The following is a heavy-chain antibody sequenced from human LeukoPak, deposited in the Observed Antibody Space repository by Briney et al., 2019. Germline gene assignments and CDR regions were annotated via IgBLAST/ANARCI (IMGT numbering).Heavy chain of an antibody. J-gene: IGHJ4*02. CDR3: AKALEQETVIALDS. CDR2: ISSSGGDI. CDR1: GFSFRSYA. V-gene: IGHV3-21*05. Sequence: GGSLRLSCAASGFSFRSYAMDWVRQAPGKGLEWVSYISSSGGDIQYADSVKGRFTVSRDDAENSLYLQMNSLRAEDTSIYFCAKALEQETVIALDSWGQGTLVTVSS. D-gene: IGHD6-13*01.